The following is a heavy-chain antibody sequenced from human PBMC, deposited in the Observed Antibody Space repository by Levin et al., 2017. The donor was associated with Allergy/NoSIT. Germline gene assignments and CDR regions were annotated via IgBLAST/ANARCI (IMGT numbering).Heavy chain of an antibody. Sequence: ASVKVSCKASGYTFTSYGISWVRQAPGQGLEWMGWISAYNGNTNYAQKLQGRVTMTTDTSTSTAYMELRSLRSDDTAVYYCARDRYNWNDGRSGYYYGMDVWGQGTTVTVSS. CDR2: ISAYNGNT. CDR3: ARDRYNWNDGRSGYYYGMDV. CDR1: GYTFTSYG. D-gene: IGHD1-20*01. J-gene: IGHJ6*02. V-gene: IGHV1-18*01.